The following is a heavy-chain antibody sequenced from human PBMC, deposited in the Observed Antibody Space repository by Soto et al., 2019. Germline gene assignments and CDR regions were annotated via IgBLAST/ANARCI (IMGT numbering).Heavy chain of an antibody. V-gene: IGHV3-NL1*01. CDR2: ISGSGSST. CDR1: GFTFSSYG. Sequence: QVQLVESGGGVVQPGRSLRLSCAASGFTFSSYGMHWVRQAPGKGLEWVSGISGSGSSTDYADSVKGRFIISRDSSNNTVYLQMNSLTAEDTAMYYCAKSIIAAGTYHFDNWGQGALVAVSS. CDR3: AKSIIAAGTYHFDN. J-gene: IGHJ4*02. D-gene: IGHD6-13*01.